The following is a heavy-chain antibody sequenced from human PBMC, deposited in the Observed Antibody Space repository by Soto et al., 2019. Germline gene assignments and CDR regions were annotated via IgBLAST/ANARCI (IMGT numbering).Heavy chain of an antibody. J-gene: IGHJ6*02. D-gene: IGHD4-17*01. Sequence: QVQLVESGGGVVQPGRSLRLSCAASGFTFSSYGMHWVRQAPGKWLERVAVISYDGSNKYYADSVKGRFTISRDNSKNALYLQMNSVRAEDTSVYYCAKERGRKGVTTSHYYYYYGMDVWGQGTTVTVSS. CDR3: AKERGRKGVTTSHYYYYYGMDV. CDR1: GFTFSSYG. CDR2: ISYDGSNK. V-gene: IGHV3-30*18.